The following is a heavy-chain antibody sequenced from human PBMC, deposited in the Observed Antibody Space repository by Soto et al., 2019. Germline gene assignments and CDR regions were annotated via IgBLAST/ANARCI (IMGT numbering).Heavy chain of an antibody. CDR1: GDSISSYY. Sequence: SETLSLTCPVSGDSISSYYWSWIRQPPGKGLEWIGCIYNRGSTNSNPSLKSRVIMSVDTSKNQFSLKLSSVTAADTAVYYCAREPARELWLGDGSGVDYWGQGTLVTVSS. D-gene: IGHD3-10*01. V-gene: IGHV4-4*08. CDR2: IYNRGST. CDR3: AREPARELWLGDGSGVDY. J-gene: IGHJ4*02.